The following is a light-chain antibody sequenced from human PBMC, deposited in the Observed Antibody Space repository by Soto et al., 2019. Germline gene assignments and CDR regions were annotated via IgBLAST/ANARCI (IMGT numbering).Light chain of an antibody. CDR2: DAS. V-gene: IGKV3-11*01. CDR3: QQRATWPLT. Sequence: EIVLTQSPATLSLSPGERATLSCRASQSISGYLAWYQQKPGQAPRLLIYDASNRATGIPVRFSGSGSGTDFTLTISGLGPEDFAVYYCQQRATWPLTFGGGTKVDIK. J-gene: IGKJ4*01. CDR1: QSISGY.